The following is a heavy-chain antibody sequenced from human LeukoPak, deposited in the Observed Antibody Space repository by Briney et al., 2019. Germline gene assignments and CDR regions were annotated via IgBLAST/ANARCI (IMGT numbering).Heavy chain of an antibody. J-gene: IGHJ5*02. CDR3: ARRASSLDTYYDYVWGSYRYWFDP. V-gene: IGHV4-59*01. CDR1: GGSISSYD. CDR2: IYYSGST. D-gene: IGHD3-16*02. Sequence: SETLSLTCTVSGGSISSYDWSWIRQPPGKGLEWIGYIYYSGSTNYNPSLKSRVTISVDTSKNQFSLKLSSVTAADTAVYYCARRASSLDTYYDYVWGSYRYWFDPWGQGTLVTVSS.